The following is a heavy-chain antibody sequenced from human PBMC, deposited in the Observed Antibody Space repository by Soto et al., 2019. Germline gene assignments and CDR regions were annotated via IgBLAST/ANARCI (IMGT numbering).Heavy chain of an antibody. V-gene: IGHV4-61*01. CDR3: ARDTKEYYYDSSGYYLGYYYYGMDV. J-gene: IGHJ6*02. D-gene: IGHD3-22*01. CDR2: IYYSGST. CDR1: GGSVSGGNYY. Sequence: PSETLSLTCTVSGGSVSGGNYYWSWILQPPGKGLEWIGYIYYSGSTNYNPSLMSRVTLSVDTSKNQFSLNLSSVTAADTAVYYCARDTKEYYYDSSGYYLGYYYYGMDVWGQGTTVTVSS.